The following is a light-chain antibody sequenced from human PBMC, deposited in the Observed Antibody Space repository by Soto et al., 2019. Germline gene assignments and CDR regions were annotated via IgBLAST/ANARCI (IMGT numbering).Light chain of an antibody. V-gene: IGLV2-8*01. J-gene: IGLJ3*02. CDR1: SSDVGGYNY. CDR3: SSYAGSNLWV. CDR2: EVS. Sequence: QSALTQPPSASGSPGQSVTISCTGTSSDVGGYNYVSWYQQHPGKAPKLMIYEVSQRPSGVPDRFSGSKSGNTASLPVSGLQDEDEADYYCSSYAGSNLWVFGGGTKLTVL.